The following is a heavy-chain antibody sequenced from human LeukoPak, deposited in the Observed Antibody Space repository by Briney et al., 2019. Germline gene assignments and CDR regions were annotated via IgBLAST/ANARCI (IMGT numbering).Heavy chain of an antibody. CDR2: IIPIFGTA. V-gene: IGHV1-69*13. J-gene: IGHJ4*02. Sequence: SVKVSCKASGGTFSSYAISWVRQAPGQGLEWMGGIIPIFGTANYAQKSQGRVTITADESTSTAYMELSSLRSEDTAVYYCASCRDYDILTGYFDYWGQGTLVTVSS. CDR3: ASCRDYDILTGYFDY. D-gene: IGHD3-9*01. CDR1: GGTFSSYA.